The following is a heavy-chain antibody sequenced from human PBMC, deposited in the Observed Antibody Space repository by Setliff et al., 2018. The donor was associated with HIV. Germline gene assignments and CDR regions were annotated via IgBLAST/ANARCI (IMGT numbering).Heavy chain of an antibody. D-gene: IGHD2-21*01. Sequence: GGSLRLSCAASGFTFSSYAMSWVRQAPGKGLEWASGISNSGYYTYYADSVKGRFTISRDNSKNTLYLQMNSLRADDTAVYYCAKGGLDSVFQSFDYWGQGTLVTVSS. CDR3: AKGGLDSVFQSFDY. CDR1: GFTFSSYA. J-gene: IGHJ4*02. V-gene: IGHV3-23*01. CDR2: ISNSGYYT.